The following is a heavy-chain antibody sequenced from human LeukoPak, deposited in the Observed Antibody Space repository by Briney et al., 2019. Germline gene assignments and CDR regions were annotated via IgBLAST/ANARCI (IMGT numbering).Heavy chain of an antibody. CDR1: GGSISSGSYY. V-gene: IGHV4-61*02. Sequence: SQTLSLTCTVSGGSISSGSYYWSWIRQPAGKGLEWIGRIYTSGSTNYNPSLKSRVTISVDTPKNQFSLKLSSVAAADTAVYYCARHRDALDIWGQGTMVTVSS. CDR2: IYTSGST. J-gene: IGHJ3*02. CDR3: ARHRDALDI.